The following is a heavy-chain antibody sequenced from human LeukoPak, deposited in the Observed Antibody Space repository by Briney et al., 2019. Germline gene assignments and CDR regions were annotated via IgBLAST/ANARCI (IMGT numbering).Heavy chain of an antibody. CDR1: GGSISSYY. CDR3: ARRYSSSWGAIDP. J-gene: IGHJ5*02. D-gene: IGHD6-13*01. Sequence: SETLSLTCTVSGGSISSYYWSWIRQPPGKGLEWIGYIYYSGSTNYDPSLKSRVTISVDTSKNQFSLKLSSVTAADPAVYYCARRYSSSWGAIDPWGQGTLVTVSS. V-gene: IGHV4-59*08. CDR2: IYYSGST.